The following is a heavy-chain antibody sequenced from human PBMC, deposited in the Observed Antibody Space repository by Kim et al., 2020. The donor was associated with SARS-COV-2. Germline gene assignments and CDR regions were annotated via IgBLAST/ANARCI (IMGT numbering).Heavy chain of an antibody. J-gene: IGHJ4*02. D-gene: IGHD6-13*01. CDR2: IWYDGSNK. V-gene: IGHV3-33*01. CDR1: GFTFSNYG. CDR3: ARDWDSNTWGY. Sequence: GGSLRLSCAASGFTFSNYGMHWVRQAPGKGLEWVAVIWYDGSNKYYADSVKGRFTISRDNSKNTLYLQMNSLRAEDTAVYYCARDWDSNTWGYWGQGTLVTVSS.